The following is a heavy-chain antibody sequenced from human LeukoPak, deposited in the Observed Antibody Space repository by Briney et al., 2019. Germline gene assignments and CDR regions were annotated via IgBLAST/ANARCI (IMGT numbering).Heavy chain of an antibody. D-gene: IGHD3-10*01. CDR2: ISSSSSYI. CDR1: GFTFSSYS. CDR3: ARFVYYGSGSGLDAFDI. V-gene: IGHV3-21*01. Sequence: GGSLRLSCAASGFTFSSYSMNWVRQAPGKELEWVSSISSSSSYIYYADSVKGRFTISRDNAKNSLYLQMNSLRAEDTAVYYCARFVYYGSGSGLDAFDIWGQGTMVTVSS. J-gene: IGHJ3*02.